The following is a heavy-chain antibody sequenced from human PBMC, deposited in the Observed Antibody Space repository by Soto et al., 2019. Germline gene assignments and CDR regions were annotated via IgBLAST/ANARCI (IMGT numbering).Heavy chain of an antibody. CDR1: GGSINSYY. J-gene: IGHJ6*02. CDR2: IYISGST. D-gene: IGHD6-13*01. V-gene: IGHV4-4*07. CDR3: ARDKGSSWYGYYYYGMDV. Sequence: SETLSLTCTVSGGSINSYYWYWIRQPAGKGLEWIGRIYISGSTNYNPSLKSRVTMSIDTSKNQFSLKVSSVTAADTAVYYCARDKGSSWYGYYYYGMDVWGQGTTVTVSS.